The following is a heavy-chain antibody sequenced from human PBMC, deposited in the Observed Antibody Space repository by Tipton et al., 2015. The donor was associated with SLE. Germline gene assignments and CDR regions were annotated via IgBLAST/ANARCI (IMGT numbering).Heavy chain of an antibody. CDR3: ARDGESVGGVIPYY. CDR1: GASFSDYY. CDR2: FIHSETT. V-gene: IGHV4-34*12. J-gene: IGHJ4*02. Sequence: TLSLTCAVDGASFSDYYWMWVRQAPGKGLEWIGEFIHSETTNYNPSLKSRVTISVDASKNELSLRMTSVTAADTAVYYCARDGESVGGVIPYYWGQGTLVTVSP. D-gene: IGHD3-16*02.